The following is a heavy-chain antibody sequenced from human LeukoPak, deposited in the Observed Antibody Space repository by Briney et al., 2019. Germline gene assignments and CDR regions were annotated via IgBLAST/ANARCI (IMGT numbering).Heavy chain of an antibody. Sequence: GGSLRLSCAASGFTFSSYGMHWVRQAPGKGLEWVAVIWYDGSNKYYADSVKGRFTISRDNPKNTLYLQMNSLRAEDTAVYYXARVXXYFXXXFPLDYWGQGTLVTV. V-gene: IGHV3-33*01. J-gene: IGHJ4*02. CDR2: IWYDGSNK. CDR3: ARVXXYFXXXFPLDY. CDR1: GFTFSSYG. D-gene: IGHD3-9*01.